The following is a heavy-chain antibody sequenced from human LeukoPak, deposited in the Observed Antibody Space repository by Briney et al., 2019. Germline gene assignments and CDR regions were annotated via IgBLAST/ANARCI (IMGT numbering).Heavy chain of an antibody. Sequence: ASVRVSCKASGYTFTGYYMHWVRQAPGQGLEWMGWINPNTGGTNYARKFQGRVTMTRDTSISTAYMELSRPRSDDTAVYYCARDKGGIAVAGTISWFDPWGQETLVTVSS. CDR1: GYTFTGYY. D-gene: IGHD6-19*01. CDR3: ARDKGGIAVAGTISWFDP. CDR2: INPNTGGT. J-gene: IGHJ5*02. V-gene: IGHV1-2*02.